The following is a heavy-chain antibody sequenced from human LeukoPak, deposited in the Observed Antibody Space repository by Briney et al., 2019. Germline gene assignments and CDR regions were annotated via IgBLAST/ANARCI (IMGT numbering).Heavy chain of an antibody. CDR3: AKEPDYGDYYYYYGMDV. Sequence: GGSLRLSCAASGFTFSSYGMHWVRQAPGKGLEWVAVISYDGSNKYYADSVKGRFTISRDNSKNTLYLQMNSLRAEDTAVYYCAKEPDYGDYYYYYGMDVWGKGTTVTVCS. D-gene: IGHD4-17*01. J-gene: IGHJ6*04. CDR2: ISYDGSNK. V-gene: IGHV3-30*18. CDR1: GFTFSSYG.